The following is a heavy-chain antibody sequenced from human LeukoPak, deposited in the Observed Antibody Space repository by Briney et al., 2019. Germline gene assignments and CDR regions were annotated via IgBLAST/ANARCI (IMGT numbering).Heavy chain of an antibody. V-gene: IGHV2-70*11. CDR2: IDWDDDK. CDR3: ARTPRRDGYNYPDY. CDR1: GFSLSTSGMC. D-gene: IGHD5-24*01. Sequence: SGPALVKPTQTLTLTCTFSGFSLSTSGMCVSWIRQPPGKALEWLARIDWDDDKYYSTSLKTKLTISKDTSKNQVVLTMTNMDPVDTATYYCARTPRRDGYNYPDYWGQGTLVTVSS. J-gene: IGHJ4*02.